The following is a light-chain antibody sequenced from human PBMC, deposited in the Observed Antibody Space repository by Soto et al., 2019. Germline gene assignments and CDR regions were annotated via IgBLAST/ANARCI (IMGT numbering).Light chain of an antibody. CDR1: QGISSW. J-gene: IGKJ1*01. CDR2: KAS. V-gene: IGKV1-5*03. CDR3: QHYNSYSEA. Sequence: DIQMTQSPSSVSASVGDRVTITFRASQGISSWLAWYQQKPGKAPKLLIYKASTLKSGVPSRFSGSGSGTEFTLTISSLQPDDFATYYCQHYNSYSEAFGQGTKVDI.